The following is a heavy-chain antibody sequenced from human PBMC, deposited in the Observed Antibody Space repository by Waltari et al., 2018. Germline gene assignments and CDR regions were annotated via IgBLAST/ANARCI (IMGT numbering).Heavy chain of an antibody. CDR2: LAYDGSNK. CDR1: GFIFSTYA. D-gene: IGHD6-19*01. V-gene: IGHV3-30*04. Sequence: QVQLVESGGGVVQPGRSLRLSCAASGFIFSTYAMHWVRQAPGKGLECGAVLAYDGSNKDYADSMKCRFTSSRDNSNNTLYLQMNTLTPEDTAVYFCARENRQWLAPEPYYFDYWGLGTLVTVTS. J-gene: IGHJ4*02. CDR3: ARENRQWLAPEPYYFDY.